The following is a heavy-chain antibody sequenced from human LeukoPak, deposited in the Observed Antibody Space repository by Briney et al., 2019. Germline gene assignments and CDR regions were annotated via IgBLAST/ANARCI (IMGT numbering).Heavy chain of an antibody. Sequence: SETLSLTCAVYGGSFSDYSWSWIRQPPGKGLEWIGEINHSGGTNHNPSLMSRVIMSVDTSKNQFSLKVSSVTAADTAVYYCARDFVAVAGISSNFAYGGRGTLVTVSS. CDR2: INHSGGT. J-gene: IGHJ2*01. CDR1: GGSFSDYS. V-gene: IGHV4-34*01. CDR3: ARDFVAVAGISSNFAY. D-gene: IGHD6-19*01.